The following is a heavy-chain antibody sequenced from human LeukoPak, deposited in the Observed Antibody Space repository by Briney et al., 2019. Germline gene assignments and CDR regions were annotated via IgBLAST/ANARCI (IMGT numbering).Heavy chain of an antibody. Sequence: SETLSLTCTVSGGSISNYYWSWIRQSPGKGLEWIGYIYYTGNTNYNPSLESRVIISVDTSKNQFSLRLSSVTAADTAVYYCARSIGGFSYGWGFDYWGQGTLVTVSS. CDR3: ARSIGGFSYGWGFDY. CDR2: IYYTGNT. D-gene: IGHD5-18*01. J-gene: IGHJ4*02. CDR1: GGSISNYY. V-gene: IGHV4-59*08.